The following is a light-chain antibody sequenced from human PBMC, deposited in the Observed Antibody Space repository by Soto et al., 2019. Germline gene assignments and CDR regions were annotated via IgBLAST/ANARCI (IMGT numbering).Light chain of an antibody. CDR1: QGIGSY. Sequence: NVLTQSPAILSLSPGDRTTLSCRASQGIGSYLAWYQQKPGQAPRLLIYDASNRATGIPARFSGSGSETEFTLTIDSLEPEDSAVYYCQQRNFWPLSFGPGTRVEIK. CDR3: QQRNFWPLS. J-gene: IGKJ3*01. V-gene: IGKV3D-11*01. CDR2: DAS.